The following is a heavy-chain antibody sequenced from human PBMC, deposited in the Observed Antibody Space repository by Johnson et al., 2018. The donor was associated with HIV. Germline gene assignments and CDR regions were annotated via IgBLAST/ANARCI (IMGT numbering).Heavy chain of an antibody. CDR3: ARDGGETIVVVIAGRPPEDHDAFDI. Sequence: EVQLVESGGGWVKPGGSLSLSCAASGFTFSDSYMNWIRQAPGKGLEWVSGINWNGGSTGYADSVKGRFTISRDNAKNSLYLQMNSLRAEDTALYYCARDGGETIVVVIAGRPPEDHDAFDIWGQGTMVTVSS. V-gene: IGHV3-20*04. CDR2: INWNGGST. J-gene: IGHJ3*02. CDR1: GFTFSDSY. D-gene: IGHD2-21*01.